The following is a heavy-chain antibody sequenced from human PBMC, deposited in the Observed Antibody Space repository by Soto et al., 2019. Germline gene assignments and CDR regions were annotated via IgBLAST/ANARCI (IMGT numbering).Heavy chain of an antibody. CDR1: GFIFSNYW. CDR3: ARGGTISEWLTDH. Sequence: EVQLVESGGGLVQPGGSLRLSCVASGFIFSNYWMHWVRQTPDKGLEWVANIKQDGSEKYYVDSVNGRFTISRDNAKNSLFLQMNKLRAEDTAVYYCARGGTISEWLTDHWGQGTLVTVSS. V-gene: IGHV3-7*04. J-gene: IGHJ5*02. CDR2: IKQDGSEK. D-gene: IGHD5-12*01.